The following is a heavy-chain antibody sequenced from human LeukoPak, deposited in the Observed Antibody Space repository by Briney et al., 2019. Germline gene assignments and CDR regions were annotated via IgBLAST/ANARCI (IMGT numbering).Heavy chain of an antibody. CDR2: FSYSGST. J-gene: IGHJ4*02. V-gene: IGHV4-38-2*02. Sequence: SETLSLTCTVSGYSISSGYYWGWIRQPPGKGLEWIGIFSYSGSTYYNSSLKSRVTISVDTSNNRFSLRLNSVTAADTAVYYCARIGLGSSEDYWGQGTLVTVSS. CDR3: ARIGLGSSEDY. CDR1: GYSISSGYY. D-gene: IGHD2-2*01.